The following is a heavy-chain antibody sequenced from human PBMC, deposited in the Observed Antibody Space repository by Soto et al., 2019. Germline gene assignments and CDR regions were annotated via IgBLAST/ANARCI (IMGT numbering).Heavy chain of an antibody. V-gene: IGHV3-7*03. CDR1: GFTFSTYS. Sequence: EVQVVESGGGLVQPGGSLRLSCAASGFTFSTYSMTWVRQAPGKGLEWVANIKQDGSQKYYVDSVKSRFTISRDNTKNSLYLLMNSLRVEDTAVYYCARDSFLKSQPIYRYYYYGMDVWGQGTTVSVSS. J-gene: IGHJ6*02. D-gene: IGHD3-3*01. CDR3: ARDSFLKSQPIYRYYYYGMDV. CDR2: IKQDGSQK.